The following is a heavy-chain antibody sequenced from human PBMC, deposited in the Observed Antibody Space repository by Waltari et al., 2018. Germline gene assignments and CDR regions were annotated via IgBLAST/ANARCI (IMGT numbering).Heavy chain of an antibody. D-gene: IGHD2-15*01. V-gene: IGHV4-34*01. CDR3: ARVKKFRIVPGYYYYYTDV. Sequence: HLHHFFSLLFNPSYTLSLTFSFYFFSFIGYYWSWILQPPGKGWEWIGEITHSGSTNVIPSLTRRVTRAVETSKNQFARKLSSVTSADTAVYYCARVKKFRIVPGYYYYYTDVWGKGTTVTVS. CDR2: ITHSGST. CDR1: FFSFIGYY. J-gene: IGHJ6*03.